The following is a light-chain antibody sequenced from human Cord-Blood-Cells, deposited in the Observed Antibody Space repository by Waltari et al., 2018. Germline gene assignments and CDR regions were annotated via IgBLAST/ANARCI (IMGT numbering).Light chain of an antibody. CDR2: GNS. CDR3: QSYDSSLSDVV. Sequence: QSVLTQPPSVSGAPGQRVTISCTGSSSNIGAGSALHRYQQLPGTAPKPLIYGNSNRPSGVPDRFSGSKSGTSASLAITGLQAEDEADYYCQSYDSSLSDVVFGGGTKLTVL. V-gene: IGLV1-40*01. CDR1: SSNIGAGSA. J-gene: IGLJ2*01.